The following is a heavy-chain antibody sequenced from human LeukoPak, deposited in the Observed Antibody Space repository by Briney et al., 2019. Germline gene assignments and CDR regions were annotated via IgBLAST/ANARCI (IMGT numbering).Heavy chain of an antibody. D-gene: IGHD3-22*01. CDR3: ARDLADSSGYPDYFDY. CDR2: IYYSGST. CDR1: GGSISSGGYY. V-gene: IGHV4-31*03. J-gene: IGHJ4*02. Sequence: NPSQTLSLTCTVSGGSISSGGYYWSWIRQHPGKGLEWIGYIYYSGSTYYNPSLKSRVTISVDTSKNQFSLKLSSVTAADTAVYYCARDLADSSGYPDYFDYWGQGTLVTVSS.